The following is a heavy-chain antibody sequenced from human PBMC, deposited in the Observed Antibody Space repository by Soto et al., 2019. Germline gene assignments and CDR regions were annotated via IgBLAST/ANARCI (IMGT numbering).Heavy chain of an antibody. V-gene: IGHV3-23*01. J-gene: IGHJ3*02. CDR1: GFTSSSYA. CDR3: AKPLYSSGWYEAFDI. CDR2: ISGSGGST. Sequence: LRLSCAASGFTSSSYAMSWVRQAPGKGLEWVSAISGSGGSTYYADSVKGRFTISRDNSKNTLYLQMNSLRAEDTAVYYCAKPLYSSGWYEAFDIWGQGTMVTVSS. D-gene: IGHD6-19*01.